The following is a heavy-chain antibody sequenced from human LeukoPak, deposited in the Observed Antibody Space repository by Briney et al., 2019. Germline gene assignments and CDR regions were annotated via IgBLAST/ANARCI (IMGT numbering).Heavy chain of an antibody. Sequence: GGSLRLSCAASGFTFSRYWMSWVRQAPGKGLEWVSYISTSSSTIYYADSVKGRFTISRDNAKNSLYLQMNSLRAEDTAVYYCAKTVSSGAFDIWGQGTMVTVSS. D-gene: IGHD4-11*01. CDR2: ISTSSSTI. CDR3: AKTVSSGAFDI. CDR1: GFTFSRYW. V-gene: IGHV3-48*01. J-gene: IGHJ3*02.